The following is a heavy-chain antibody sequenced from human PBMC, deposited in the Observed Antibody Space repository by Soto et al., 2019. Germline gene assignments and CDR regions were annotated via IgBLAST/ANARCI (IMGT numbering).Heavy chain of an antibody. D-gene: IGHD3-10*01. CDR2: ISAYNGNT. CDR3: ARLIGVPGSHYYYYYMDV. Sequence: GASVKVSCKASGYTFTSYGISWVRQAPGQGLEWMGWISAYNGNTNYEQKNKGRVTITTDTSTSTDYIELRSLRSDDTAFFFCARLIGVPGSHYYYYYMDVWGKGTTVTVSS. J-gene: IGHJ6*03. CDR1: GYTFTSYG. V-gene: IGHV1-18*01.